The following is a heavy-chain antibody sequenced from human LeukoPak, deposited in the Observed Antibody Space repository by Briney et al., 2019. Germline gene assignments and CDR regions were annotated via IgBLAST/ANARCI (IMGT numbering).Heavy chain of an antibody. Sequence: GESLRISCKGSAYSFTSYWIGWLRQMPGKSLEWMGIIYPADSDTRYSPSFEGQVTISADMSIRTAYLQWSSLKASDTAMYYCARRIAGAGSDYWGQGTLVTVSS. J-gene: IGHJ4*02. CDR3: ARRIAGAGSDY. D-gene: IGHD6-13*01. CDR2: IYPADSDT. CDR1: AYSFTSYW. V-gene: IGHV5-51*01.